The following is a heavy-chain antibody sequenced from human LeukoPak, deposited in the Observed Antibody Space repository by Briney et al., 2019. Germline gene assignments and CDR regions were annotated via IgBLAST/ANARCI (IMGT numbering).Heavy chain of an antibody. Sequence: GGSLRLSCAASGLTFSNYAMTWVRQAPGKGLEWISGITGRGGTYYTESVKGRFTVYRDNSKNTLYLQMNSLRVGDTALYYCAKDPNGDYVGAFDSWGQGTMVTVSS. CDR3: AKDPNGDYVGAFDS. D-gene: IGHD4-17*01. V-gene: IGHV3-23*01. CDR1: GLTFSNYA. J-gene: IGHJ3*01. CDR2: ITGRGGT.